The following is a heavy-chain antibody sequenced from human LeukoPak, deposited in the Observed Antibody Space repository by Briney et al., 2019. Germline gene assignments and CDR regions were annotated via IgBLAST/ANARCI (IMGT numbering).Heavy chain of an antibody. V-gene: IGHV1-46*03. D-gene: IGHD6-6*01. CDR1: GYTFTSYY. CDR2: INPSGGST. J-gene: IGHJ6*03. CDR3: ATPRSSIAARRGYYYYMDV. Sequence: ASVKVSCKASGYTFTSYYMHWVRQAPGQGLEWMGIINPSGGSTSYAQKFQGRVTMTRDTSTSTVYMELSSLRSEDTAVYYCATPRSSIAARRGYYYYMDVWGKGTTVTVSS.